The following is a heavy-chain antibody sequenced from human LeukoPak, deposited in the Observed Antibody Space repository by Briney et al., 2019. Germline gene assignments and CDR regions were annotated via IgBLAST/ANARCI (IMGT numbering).Heavy chain of an antibody. Sequence: SETLSLTCTVSGGSISSYYWSWIRQPPGKGLEWIGYIYYSGSTNYNPSLKSRVTISVDTSKNQFSLKLSSVTAADTAVYYCARRPLRIAAAAQGAFDIWGQGTMVTVSS. CDR3: ARRPLRIAAAAQGAFDI. CDR1: GGSISSYY. V-gene: IGHV4-59*01. D-gene: IGHD6-13*01. CDR2: IYYSGST. J-gene: IGHJ3*02.